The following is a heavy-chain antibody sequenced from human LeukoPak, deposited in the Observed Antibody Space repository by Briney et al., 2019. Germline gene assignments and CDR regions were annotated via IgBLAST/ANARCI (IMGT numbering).Heavy chain of an antibody. D-gene: IGHD5-18*01. CDR3: ARHGLGYNYGPLDY. CDR2: IYYRGSI. J-gene: IGHJ4*02. V-gene: IGHV4-31*03. Sequence: SQTLSLTCTVSGDSISSGGYYWSWVRQHPGKGLEWIGYIYYRGSIYYNPSLKSRATMSVDASKNQFSLILSSVTAADTALYYCARHGLGYNYGPLDYWGQGTLVTVSS. CDR1: GDSISSGGYY.